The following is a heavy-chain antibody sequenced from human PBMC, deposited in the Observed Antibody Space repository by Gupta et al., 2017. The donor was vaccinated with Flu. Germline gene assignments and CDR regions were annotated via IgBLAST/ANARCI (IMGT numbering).Heavy chain of an antibody. D-gene: IGHD1-26*01. J-gene: IGHJ6*02. V-gene: IGHV1-18*01. CDR1: GYTFTSYG. Sequence: QVQLVQSGAEVKKPGASVKVSCKASGYTFTSYGISWVRQDPGQGLEWMGWISAYNGNTNYAQKLQGRVTMTTDTSTSTAYMELRSLRSDDTAVYYCARDDGKRIVGATGRYYYYGMDVWGQGTTVTVSS. CDR2: ISAYNGNT. CDR3: ARDDGKRIVGATGRYYYYGMDV.